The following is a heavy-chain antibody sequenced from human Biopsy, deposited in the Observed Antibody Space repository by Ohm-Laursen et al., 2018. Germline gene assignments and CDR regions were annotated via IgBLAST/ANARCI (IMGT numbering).Heavy chain of an antibody. V-gene: IGHV4-34*01. Sequence: GTLSLTCAVSGKAFSDYQWSWIRQPPGKGLEWIGQINQAGTTNYNPSLKSRVSISADASKYEFSLRLTSVTAAGTAVYLCGNEVHGRGYWGLGAQVTVSS. CDR2: INQAGTT. CDR1: GKAFSDYQ. CDR3: GNEVHGRGY. J-gene: IGHJ4*02. D-gene: IGHD2-15*01.